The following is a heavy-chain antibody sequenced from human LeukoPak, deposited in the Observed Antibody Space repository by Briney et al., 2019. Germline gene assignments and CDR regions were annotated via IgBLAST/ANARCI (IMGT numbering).Heavy chain of an antibody. Sequence: GGSLRLSCAASGFTFSSYSMIWVRQAPGKGLEWVSSISSSSSYIYYADSVKGRFTISRDNSKNTLYLQMNSLRAEDTAVYYCAKDLRYSGYEEYFQHWGQGTLVTVSS. D-gene: IGHD5-12*01. CDR2: ISSSSSYI. J-gene: IGHJ1*01. CDR3: AKDLRYSGYEEYFQH. CDR1: GFTFSSYS. V-gene: IGHV3-21*04.